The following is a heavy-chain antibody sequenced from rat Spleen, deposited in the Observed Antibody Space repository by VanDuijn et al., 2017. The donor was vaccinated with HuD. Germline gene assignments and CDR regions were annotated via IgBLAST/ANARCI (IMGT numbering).Heavy chain of an antibody. Sequence: EVQLVESGGGLVQPGRSMKLSCAASGFTFSNYYMAWVRQAPTKGLEWVASIDTGGGNTYYRDSVKGRFTFSRDNSKSTLYLQMDSLRSEDTATYYCARHSAVYNNYYFDYWGQGVMVTVSS. J-gene: IGHJ2*01. V-gene: IGHV5-25*01. CDR2: IDTGGGNT. CDR3: ARHSAVYNNYYFDY. D-gene: IGHD1-10*01. CDR1: GFTFSNYY.